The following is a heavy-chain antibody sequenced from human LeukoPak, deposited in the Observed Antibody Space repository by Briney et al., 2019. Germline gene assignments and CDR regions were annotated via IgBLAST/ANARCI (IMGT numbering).Heavy chain of an antibody. J-gene: IGHJ3*02. CDR2: ISGSGGST. Sequence: GGSLRLSCAASGFTFSSYAMSWVRQAPGKGLEWVSAISGSGGSTYYADSVKGRFTISRDNSKNTLCLQMNSLRAEDTAVYYCASWLYYDSSGYRNDAFDIWGQGTMVTVSS. V-gene: IGHV3-23*01. CDR3: ASWLYYDSSGYRNDAFDI. D-gene: IGHD3-22*01. CDR1: GFTFSSYA.